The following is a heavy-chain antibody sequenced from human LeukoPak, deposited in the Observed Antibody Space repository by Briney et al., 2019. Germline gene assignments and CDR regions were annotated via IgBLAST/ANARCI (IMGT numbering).Heavy chain of an antibody. Sequence: SETLSLTCAVYGGSFSGYYWSWIRQPPGKGLEWIGEINHSGSTNYNPSLKSRVTISVDTSKNQFSLKLSSVTAADTAVYYCARSVCYGSGSYYNGNPLDYWGQGTLVTVSS. CDR2: INHSGST. CDR3: ARSVCYGSGSYYNGNPLDY. CDR1: GGSFSGYY. D-gene: IGHD3-10*01. J-gene: IGHJ4*02. V-gene: IGHV4-34*01.